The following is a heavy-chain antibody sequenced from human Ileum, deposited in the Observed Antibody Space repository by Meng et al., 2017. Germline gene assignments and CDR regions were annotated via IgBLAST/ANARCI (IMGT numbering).Heavy chain of an antibody. V-gene: IGHV3-30*01. D-gene: IGHD5-18*01. CDR1: GFTFTTFQ. Sequence: GESLKISCRLSGFTFTTFQTHWVRQAPGKGLEWVAVMSHDGANENYLDSVKGRFTISTDNSKNTVFLQLNGLRTEDTAVYYCARKSYNYGLHIWGQGALVTVSS. J-gene: IGHJ4*01. CDR2: MSHDGANE. CDR3: ARKSYNYGLHI.